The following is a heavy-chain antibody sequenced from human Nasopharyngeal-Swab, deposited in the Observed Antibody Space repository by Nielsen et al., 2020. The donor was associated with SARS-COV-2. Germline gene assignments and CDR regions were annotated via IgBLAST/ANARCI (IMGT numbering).Heavy chain of an antibody. V-gene: IGHV1-46*01. J-gene: IGHJ4*02. CDR3: AREGYCSGGSCYSGVDY. Sequence: GGSLRLSCKASGYTFTSYYMHWVRQAPGQGLEWMGIINPSGGSTSYAQKFQGRVTMTRDTSTSTVYMELSSLRSEDTAVYYCAREGYCSGGSCYSGVDYWGQGTLVTVSS. CDR2: INPSGGST. D-gene: IGHD2-15*01. CDR1: GYTFTSYY.